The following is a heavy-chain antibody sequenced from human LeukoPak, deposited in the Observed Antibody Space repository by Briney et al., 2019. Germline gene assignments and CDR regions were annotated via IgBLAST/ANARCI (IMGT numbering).Heavy chain of an antibody. CDR1: GFTFSSYS. D-gene: IGHD6-13*01. Sequence: GGSLRLSCAASGFTFSSYSMNWVRQAPGKGLEWVSAISGSGGSTYYADSVKGRFTISRDNSKNTLYLQMNSLRAEDTAVYYCAKDLSSSSWYWFDPWGQGTLVTVSS. CDR3: AKDLSSSSWYWFDP. CDR2: ISGSGGST. V-gene: IGHV3-23*01. J-gene: IGHJ5*02.